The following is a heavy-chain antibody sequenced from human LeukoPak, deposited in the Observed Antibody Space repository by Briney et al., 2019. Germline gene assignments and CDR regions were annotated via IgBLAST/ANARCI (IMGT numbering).Heavy chain of an antibody. CDR1: GGSISSNDW. CDR3: AGLVGRYSSGLYYYYFDY. J-gene: IGHJ4*02. D-gene: IGHD3-22*01. Sequence: SGTLSLTCAVSGGSISSNDWWTWVRQPPGKGLEWIGEIYHSGSTNYNPSLKSRITISVDKSKNQFSLKLSSVTAADTAVYYCAGLVGRYSSGLYYYYFDYWGQGTLVTVSS. CDR2: IYHSGST. V-gene: IGHV4-4*02.